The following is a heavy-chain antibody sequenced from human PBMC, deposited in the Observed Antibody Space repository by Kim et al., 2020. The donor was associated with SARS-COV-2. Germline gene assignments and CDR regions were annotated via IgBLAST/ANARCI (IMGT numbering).Heavy chain of an antibody. V-gene: IGHV3-73*01. J-gene: IGHJ4*02. CDR1: GFTFSDSA. Sequence: GGSLRLSCAASGFTFSDSAIHWVRQASGKGLEWVARIRSKANNYATAYTVSVKGRFTISRDDSKNTAYLQMNSLNAEDSAVYYCTGNYLSGSEPIWGQGTLVTVSS. CDR3: TGNYLSGSEPI. D-gene: IGHD3-10*01. CDR2: IRSKANNYAT.